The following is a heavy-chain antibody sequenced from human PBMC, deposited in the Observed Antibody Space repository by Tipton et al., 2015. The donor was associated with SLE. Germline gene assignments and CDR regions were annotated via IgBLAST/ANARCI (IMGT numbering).Heavy chain of an antibody. Sequence: QLVQSGSELKKPGASVKVSCQASGYTFTNYPTNWVRQAPGQGLERMGWINTNTGHPVYAQGFTGRFVFSLDTSVGTTYLQISSLKAEDTAVYYCARDLQESTFYYSYYGLDVWGQGTTVTVSS. D-gene: IGHD5-24*01. CDR2: INTNTGHP. J-gene: IGHJ6*02. CDR1: GYTFTNYP. V-gene: IGHV7-4-1*02. CDR3: ARDLQESTFYYSYYGLDV.